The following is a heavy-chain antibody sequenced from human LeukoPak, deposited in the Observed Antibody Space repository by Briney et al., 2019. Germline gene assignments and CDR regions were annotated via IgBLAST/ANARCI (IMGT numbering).Heavy chain of an antibody. CDR1: GGSFSGYY. V-gene: IGHV4-4*07. CDR3: ARDASIRWVFDF. CDR2: IYTSGST. Sequence: PSETLSLTCAVYGGSFSGYYWSWIRQPAGKGLEWIGRIYTSGSTNYNPSLKSRVTMSVDTSKNQFSLKLTSVTAADTAVYYCARDASIRWVFDFWGQGTLVTVSS. D-gene: IGHD4-23*01. J-gene: IGHJ4*02.